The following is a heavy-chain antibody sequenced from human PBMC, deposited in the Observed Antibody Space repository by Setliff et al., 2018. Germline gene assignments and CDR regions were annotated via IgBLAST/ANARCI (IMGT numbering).Heavy chain of an antibody. CDR1: GGTFRSYG. CDR3: AREGVDIRSSTDYRYYMDV. CDR2: TIPMFGSA. V-gene: IGHV1-69*05. D-gene: IGHD5-12*01. J-gene: IGHJ6*03. Sequence: SVKVSCKASGGTFRSYGISWVRQTPGQGLEWMGGTIPMFGSANYAQKFQGRVTIITDEFTGTAYMELSSLRTEDTAVYYCAREGVDIRSSTDYRYYMDVWGKGTTVTVSS.